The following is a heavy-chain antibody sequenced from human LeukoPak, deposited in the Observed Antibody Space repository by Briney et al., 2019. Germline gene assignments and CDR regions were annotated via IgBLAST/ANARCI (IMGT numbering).Heavy chain of an antibody. CDR3: TRISYDSSAYYDY. CDR1: GFTFSRYW. Sequence: PGGSLRLSCAASGFTFSRYWMHWVRQAPGKGLVWVSRINSDGRSTIYADSVKGRFTISRDNARNTLYLQMNSLRAEDTAVYYCTRISYDSSAYYDYWGRGTPVTVSS. V-gene: IGHV3-74*01. J-gene: IGHJ4*02. CDR2: INSDGRST. D-gene: IGHD3-22*01.